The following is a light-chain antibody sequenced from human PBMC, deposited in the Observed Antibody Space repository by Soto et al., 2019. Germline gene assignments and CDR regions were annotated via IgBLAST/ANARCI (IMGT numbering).Light chain of an antibody. V-gene: IGLV1-40*01. J-gene: IGLJ2*01. CDR3: QSYDTSLSAVV. Sequence: QSVLPQPPSVSGAPGQRVTISCTGSSSDIGAGYRVRWYQQVPGTAPKLLIYDNTNRPSGVSARFSGSKSGTSASLAITGLQAEDEADYYCQSYDTSLSAVVFGGGTKVTVL. CDR2: DNT. CDR1: SSDIGAGYR.